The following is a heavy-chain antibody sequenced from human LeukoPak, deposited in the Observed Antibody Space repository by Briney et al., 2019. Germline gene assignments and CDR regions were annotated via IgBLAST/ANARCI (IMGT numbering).Heavy chain of an antibody. V-gene: IGHV4-38-2*01. CDR2: IYRSGNT. J-gene: IGHJ4*02. Sequence: SETLSLTCAVTGDSISSDYRWGWIRQPPGKGLEWIGSIYRSGNTNYNPSLKSRVTMSADTSKNQFTLKLSSVTAADTAVYYCARHITGPSGYPFDDWGQGTLVTVSS. CDR1: GDSISSDYR. CDR3: ARHITGPSGYPFDD. D-gene: IGHD3-22*01.